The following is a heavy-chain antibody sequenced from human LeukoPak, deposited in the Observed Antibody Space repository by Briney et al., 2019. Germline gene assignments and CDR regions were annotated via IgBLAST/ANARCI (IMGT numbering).Heavy chain of an antibody. CDR3: ASVWAANFDY. CDR2: IYYSGST. CDR1: GGSISSSSYY. D-gene: IGHD1-26*01. Sequence: SETLSLTCTVSGGSISSSSYYWGWIRQPPGKGLEWIGSIYYSGSTYYNPSLKSRVTISVDTSKNQFSLKLSSVTAADTAVYYCASVWAANFDYWGQGTLVTVSS. J-gene: IGHJ4*02. V-gene: IGHV4-39*01.